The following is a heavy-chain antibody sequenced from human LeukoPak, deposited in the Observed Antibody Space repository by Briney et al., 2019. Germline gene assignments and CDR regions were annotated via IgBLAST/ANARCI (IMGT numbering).Heavy chain of an antibody. CDR3: GREGGFYRPLDY. D-gene: IGHD3-3*01. Sequence: PSGTLSLSRGLPGDSPIHTNRWTWFPQPPGKGLEWIGEVHLDGRTNYNPSLESRLTMSVDVSENQVSLKLTSVTAADTAVYYCGREGGFYRPLDYSGQGTLVTVSS. J-gene: IGHJ4*02. CDR1: GDSPIHTNR. CDR2: VHLDGRT. V-gene: IGHV4-4*02.